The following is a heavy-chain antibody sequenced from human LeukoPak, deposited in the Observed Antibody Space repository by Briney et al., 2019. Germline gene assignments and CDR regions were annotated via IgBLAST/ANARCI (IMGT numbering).Heavy chain of an antibody. D-gene: IGHD3-16*01. Sequence: GGSLRLSCAASGFTFSTYGMGWVRQAPGKGLEWASAISGSGGSTYYADSVKGRFTISRDNARNSLFLQMNSLRVEDTAVYYCASQSYARFDPWGQGTLVTVSS. V-gene: IGHV3-23*01. J-gene: IGHJ5*02. CDR2: ISGSGGST. CDR3: ASQSYARFDP. CDR1: GFTFSTYG.